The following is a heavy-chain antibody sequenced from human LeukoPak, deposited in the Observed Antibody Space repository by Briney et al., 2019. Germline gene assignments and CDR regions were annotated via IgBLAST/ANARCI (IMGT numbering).Heavy chain of an antibody. J-gene: IGHJ4*02. D-gene: IGHD3-9*01. V-gene: IGHV1-46*01. CDR1: GYTFTSYY. CDR2: INPSGGST. Sequence: GASVKVSCKASGYTFTSYYMHWVRQAPGQGLEWMGIINPSGGSTSYAQKFQGRVTMTRDMSTSTDYMELSSLRAEDTAVYNCAKDRRRDDVLTGSFSDWGQGTLVTVSS. CDR3: AKDRRRDDVLTGSFSD.